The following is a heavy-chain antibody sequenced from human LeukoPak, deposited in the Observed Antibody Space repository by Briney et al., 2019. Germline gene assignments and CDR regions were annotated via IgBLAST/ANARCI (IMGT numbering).Heavy chain of an antibody. CDR1: GFSFSKIW. D-gene: IGHD6-6*01. CDR3: TTLVF. V-gene: IGHV3-15*01. Sequence: PGGSLRLSCAASGFSFSKIWMSWVRQAPGKGLEWVGRIKSESDGETTGYAAFVQGRFTISRDDSKNTLYLDMNSLETEDTAVYYCTTLVFWGQGTPVIVSS. CDR2: IKSESDGETT. J-gene: IGHJ4*02.